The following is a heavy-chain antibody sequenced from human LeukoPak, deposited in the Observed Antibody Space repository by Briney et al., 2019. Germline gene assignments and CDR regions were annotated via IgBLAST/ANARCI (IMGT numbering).Heavy chain of an antibody. D-gene: IGHD6-13*01. J-gene: IGHJ4*02. V-gene: IGHV4-30-4*08. CDR3: ARTAAGTLSTFDY. Sequence: SETLSLTCTVSGGSLSSGDYYWSWIRQPPGKGLEWIGYIYYSGSTYYNPSLKSRVTISVDTSKNQFSLKLSSVTAADTAVYYCARTAAGTLSTFDYWGQGTLVIVSS. CDR2: IYYSGST. CDR1: GGSLSSGDYY.